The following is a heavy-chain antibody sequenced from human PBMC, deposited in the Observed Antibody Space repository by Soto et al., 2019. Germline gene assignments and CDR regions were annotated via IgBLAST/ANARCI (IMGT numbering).Heavy chain of an antibody. CDR2: IYYSGST. D-gene: IGHD6-13*01. CDR3: ASVTAAAFDI. Sequence: NPSETLSLTCPVSGGSISSGGYYWSWIRQHPGKGLEWIGYIYYSGSTYYNPSLKSRVTISVDTSKNQFSLKLSSVTAADTAVYYCASVTAAAFDIWGQGTMVTVSS. V-gene: IGHV4-31*03. J-gene: IGHJ3*02. CDR1: GGSISSGGYY.